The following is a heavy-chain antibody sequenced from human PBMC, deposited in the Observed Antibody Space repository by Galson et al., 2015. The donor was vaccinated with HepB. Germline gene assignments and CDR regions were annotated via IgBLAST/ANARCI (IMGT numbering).Heavy chain of an antibody. CDR1: GFTFSSYA. CDR3: AKVDGSGSYYDNFDY. D-gene: IGHD3-10*01. J-gene: IGHJ4*02. V-gene: IGHV3-23*01. Sequence: SLRLSCAASGFTFSSYAMSWVRQAPGKGLEWVSAISGSGGSTYYADSVKGRFTISRDNSKNTLYLQMNSLRAEDTAVYYCAKVDGSGSYYDNFDYWGQGTLVTVSS. CDR2: ISGSGGST.